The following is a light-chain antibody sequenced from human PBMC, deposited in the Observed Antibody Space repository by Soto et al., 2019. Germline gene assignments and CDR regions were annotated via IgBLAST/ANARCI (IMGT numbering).Light chain of an antibody. CDR2: AAS. CDR1: ESIIRH. J-gene: IGKJ5*01. V-gene: IGKV1-39*01. Sequence: DIQMTQSPSSLSASVGDRVTITCRASESIIRHLNWYQQKPGKAPNLLIYAASTLQNGVPSRFSGNGSGTDFTLTISSLQTEDFATYYCQQSYSTLSISFGQGTRLEIK. CDR3: QQSYSTLSIS.